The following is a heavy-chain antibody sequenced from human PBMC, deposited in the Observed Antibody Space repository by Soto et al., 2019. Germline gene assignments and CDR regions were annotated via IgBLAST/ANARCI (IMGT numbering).Heavy chain of an antibody. V-gene: IGHV3-15*07. D-gene: IGHD5-12*01. CDR2: IKSKTDGGTT. CDR3: TAYVEMATIVDY. Sequence: SVSNAWMNWVRKAPGKGLEWVGRIKSKTDGGTTDYAAPVKGRFTISRDDSKNTLYLQMNSLKTEDTAVYYCTAYVEMATIVDYWGQGTLVTVSS. J-gene: IGHJ4*02. CDR1: SVSNAW.